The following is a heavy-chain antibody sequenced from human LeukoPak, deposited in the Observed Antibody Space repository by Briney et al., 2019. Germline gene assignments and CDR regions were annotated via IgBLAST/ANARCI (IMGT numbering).Heavy chain of an antibody. CDR2: SRKKENNYSA. D-gene: IGHD1-1*01. J-gene: IGHJ4*02. V-gene: IGHV3-72*01. CDR3: TRENYWNLDY. Sequence: PPXGSLSLSCAVSGFSCSDFLMGGGRAAPGKGREGIGRSRKKENNYSAEYAAGVKDRFTISRDDSKDSLYLQLSSLKTEDTAVYYCTRENYWNLDYWGQGTLVTVSS. CDR1: GFSCSDFL.